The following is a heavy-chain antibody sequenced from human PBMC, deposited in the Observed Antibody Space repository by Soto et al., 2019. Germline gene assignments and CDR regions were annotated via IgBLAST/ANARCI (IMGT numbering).Heavy chain of an antibody. V-gene: IGHV3-48*01. CDR1: GFTFSSYS. Sequence: EVQLVESGGGLVQPGGSLRLSCAASGFTFSSYSMNWVRQAPGKGLEWVSYISSSSSTIYYADSVKGRFTISRDNAKNSLYLQMNSLRAEVTAVYYCARSPYCSSTSCYHYYYMDVWGKGTTVTVSS. CDR3: ARSPYCSSTSCYHYYYMDV. D-gene: IGHD2-2*01. CDR2: ISSSSSTI. J-gene: IGHJ6*03.